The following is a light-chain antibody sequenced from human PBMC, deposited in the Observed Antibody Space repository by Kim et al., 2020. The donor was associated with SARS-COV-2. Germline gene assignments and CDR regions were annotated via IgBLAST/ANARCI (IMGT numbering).Light chain of an antibody. CDR2: VAS. CDR1: QSIGTY. CDR3: QQCYNRPYN. Sequence: SASVGDCVAITCRASQSIGTYLKWYQQKPGKAPKLLISVASSLQSGVPSRFSGSGSETDFTLTINSLQLEDFATYYCQQCYNRPYNFGQGTKLEI. V-gene: IGKV1-39*01. J-gene: IGKJ2*01.